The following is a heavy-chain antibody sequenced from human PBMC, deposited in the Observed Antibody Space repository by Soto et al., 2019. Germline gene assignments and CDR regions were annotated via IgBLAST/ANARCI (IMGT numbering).Heavy chain of an antibody. Sequence: ASVKVSCKASGYTFINYYMHWVRQAPGQGFEWMGRISPKSGGTNYAQKFQGRVSMTWDTSLKTAYMELSSLMSEDTAVYYCATNYDSSGYWDNDAFDIWGQGTMVTVSS. D-gene: IGHD3-22*01. CDR1: GYTFINYY. J-gene: IGHJ3*02. CDR2: ISPKSGGT. CDR3: ATNYDSSGYWDNDAFDI. V-gene: IGHV1-2*02.